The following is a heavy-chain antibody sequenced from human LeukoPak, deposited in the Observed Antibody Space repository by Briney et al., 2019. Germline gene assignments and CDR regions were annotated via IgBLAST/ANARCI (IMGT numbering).Heavy chain of an antibody. D-gene: IGHD5-18*01. J-gene: IGHJ6*02. CDR2: ISSSGSTI. CDR3: ARERPRYSYGYYYGMDV. V-gene: IGHV3-48*03. CDR1: GFTFSSYE. Sequence: PGGSLRLSCAASGFTFSSYEMNWVRQAPGKGLEWVSYISSSGSTIYYADSVKGRFTISRDNAKNSLYLQMNSLRAEDTAVYYCARERPRYSYGYYYGMDVWGQGTTVTVSS.